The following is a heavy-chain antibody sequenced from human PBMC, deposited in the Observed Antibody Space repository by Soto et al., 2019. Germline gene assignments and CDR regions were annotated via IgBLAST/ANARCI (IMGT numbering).Heavy chain of an antibody. D-gene: IGHD2-2*01. CDR3: ARGLNIVVVPAAIGNYYYYMDV. J-gene: IGHJ6*03. Sequence: SLRLSCAASGFTFSSYSMNWVRQAPGKGLEWVSSISSSSSYIYYADSVKGRFTISRDNAKNSLYLQMNSLRAEDTAVYYCARGLNIVVVPAAIGNYYYYMDVWGKGTTVTVSS. CDR2: ISSSSSYI. CDR1: GFTFSSYS. V-gene: IGHV3-21*01.